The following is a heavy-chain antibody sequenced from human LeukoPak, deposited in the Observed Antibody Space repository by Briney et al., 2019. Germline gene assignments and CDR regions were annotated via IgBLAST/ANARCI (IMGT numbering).Heavy chain of an antibody. D-gene: IGHD1-14*01. CDR3: ASINLPEGDGDY. CDR1: GYSISSGYY. CDR2: IYHSGST. Sequence: PSETLSLTCTVSGYSISSGYYWGWIRQPPGKGLEWIGSIYHSGSTYYNPSLKSRVTISVDTSKNQFSLKLSSVTAADTAVYYCASINLPEGDGDYWGQGALVTVSS. J-gene: IGHJ4*02. V-gene: IGHV4-38-2*02.